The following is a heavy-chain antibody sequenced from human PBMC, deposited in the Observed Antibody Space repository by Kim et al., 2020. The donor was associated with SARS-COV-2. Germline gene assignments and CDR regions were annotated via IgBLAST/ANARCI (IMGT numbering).Heavy chain of an antibody. D-gene: IGHD1-26*01. V-gene: IGHV3-11*06. Sequence: VKGRFTISRDNAKNSLYLQMNSLRAEDTAVYYCARDGVGATTSYYYGMDVWGQGTTVTVSS. CDR3: ARDGVGATTSYYYGMDV. J-gene: IGHJ6*02.